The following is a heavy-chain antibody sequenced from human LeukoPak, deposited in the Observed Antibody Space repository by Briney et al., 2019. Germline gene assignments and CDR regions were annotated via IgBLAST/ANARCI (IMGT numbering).Heavy chain of an antibody. Sequence: PSETLSLTCTVSGGSISSSSYYWGWIRQPPGKGLEWIGSIYYSGSTYYNPSLKSRVTISVDTSKNQFSLKLSSVTAADTAVYYCARDMLFGESVYNWFDPWGQGTLVTASS. D-gene: IGHD3/OR15-3a*01. CDR2: IYYSGST. J-gene: IGHJ5*02. V-gene: IGHV4-39*07. CDR3: ARDMLFGESVYNWFDP. CDR1: GGSISSSSYY.